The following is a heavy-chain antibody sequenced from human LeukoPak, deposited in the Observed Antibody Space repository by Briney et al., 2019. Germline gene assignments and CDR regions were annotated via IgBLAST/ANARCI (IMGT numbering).Heavy chain of an antibody. V-gene: IGHV4-34*01. CDR2: INHSGST. J-gene: IGHJ3*02. CDR3: ASWGVNYYDSSGHYYDRADAFDI. D-gene: IGHD3-22*01. Sequence: SETLSLTCAVYGGSFSGYYWSWIRQPPGKGLEWIGEINHSGSTNYNPSLKSRVTISVDTSKNQFSLKLSSVTAADTAVYYCASWGVNYYDSSGHYYDRADAFDIWGQGTMVTVSS. CDR1: GGSFSGYY.